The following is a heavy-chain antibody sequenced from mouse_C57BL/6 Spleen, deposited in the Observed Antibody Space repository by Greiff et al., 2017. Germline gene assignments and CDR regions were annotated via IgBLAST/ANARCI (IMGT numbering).Heavy chain of an antibody. CDR3: ASDTLTGSDY. Sequence: QVHVKQPGAELVKPGASVKMSCKASGYTFTSYWITWVKQRPGQGLEWIGDIYPGSGSTNYNEKFKSKATLTVDTSSSTAYMQLSSLTSEDSAVDYCASDTLTGSDYWGQGTTLTVSS. J-gene: IGHJ2*01. V-gene: IGHV1-55*01. CDR1: GYTFTSYW. D-gene: IGHD4-1*01. CDR2: IYPGSGST.